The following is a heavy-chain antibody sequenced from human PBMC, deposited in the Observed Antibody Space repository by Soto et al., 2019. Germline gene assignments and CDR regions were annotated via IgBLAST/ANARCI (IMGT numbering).Heavy chain of an antibody. CDR2: IDHSGYT. J-gene: IGHJ5*02. D-gene: IGHD3-3*01. CDR3: ARVRDWFDP. Sequence: SETLSLTCTFSGGSISGYYWHWIRPPPGKGLEWIGEIDHSGYTNYNPSLKSRVTISVDTSKNQFSLRLTSVTAADTAVYYCARVRDWFDPWGQGKLVTVSS. CDR1: GGSISGYY. V-gene: IGHV4-34*01.